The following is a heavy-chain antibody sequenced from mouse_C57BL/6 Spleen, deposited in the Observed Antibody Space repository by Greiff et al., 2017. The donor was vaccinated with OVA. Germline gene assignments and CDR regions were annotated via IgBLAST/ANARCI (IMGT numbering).Heavy chain of an antibody. CDR2: INPNNGGT. CDR3: APPTGTDCSMDY. V-gene: IGHV1-22*01. D-gene: IGHD2-10*01. Sequence: VQLQQSGPELVKPGASVKMSCKASGYTFTDYNMHWVKQSHGKSLEWIGYINPNNGGTSYNQKFKGKATLTVNKSSSTAYMELRSLTSEDSAVYYCAPPTGTDCSMDYWGQGTSVTVSS. J-gene: IGHJ4*01. CDR1: GYTFTDYN.